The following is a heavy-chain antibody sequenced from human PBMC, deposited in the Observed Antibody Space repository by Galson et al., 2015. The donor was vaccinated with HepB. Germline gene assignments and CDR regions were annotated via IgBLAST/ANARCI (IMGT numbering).Heavy chain of an antibody. D-gene: IGHD4-17*01. V-gene: IGHV3-11*06. J-gene: IGHJ4*02. CDR2: ISSSSSYT. Sequence: SLRLSCAASGFTFSDYYMSWIRQAPGKGLEWVSYISSSSSYTNYADSVKGRFTISRDNAKNSLYLQMNSLRAEDTAVYYCARVHYYGDALFDYWGQGTLVTVSS. CDR3: ARVHYYGDALFDY. CDR1: GFTFSDYY.